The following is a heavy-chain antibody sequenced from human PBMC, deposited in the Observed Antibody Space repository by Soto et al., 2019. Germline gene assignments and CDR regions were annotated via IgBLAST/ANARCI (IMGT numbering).Heavy chain of an antibody. CDR1: GGSISSYY. D-gene: IGHD3-3*01. V-gene: IGHV4-59*08. Sequence: QVQLQESGPGLVKPSETLSLTCTVSGGSISSYYWSWIRQPPGKGLEWIGYIYYSGSTNYNPSLKRRVTISVDTSKNQFSLKLSSVTAADTAVYYCARIVYYDFWSGSRRFDPWGQGTLVTVSS. CDR2: IYYSGST. J-gene: IGHJ5*02. CDR3: ARIVYYDFWSGSRRFDP.